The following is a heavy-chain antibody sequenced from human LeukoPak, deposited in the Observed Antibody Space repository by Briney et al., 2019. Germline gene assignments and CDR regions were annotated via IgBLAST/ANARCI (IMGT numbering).Heavy chain of an antibody. CDR3: ARDELGDFWSGYYTGMGAFDI. V-gene: IGHV4-61*02. CDR1: GGSISSGSYY. J-gene: IGHJ3*02. D-gene: IGHD3-3*01. Sequence: SETLSLTCTVSGGSISSGSYYWSWIRQPAGKGLEWIGRIYTSGSTNYNPSLKSRVTISVDTSKNQFSLKLSSVTAADTAVYYCARDELGDFWSGYYTGMGAFDIWAKGQWSPSLQ. CDR2: IYTSGST.